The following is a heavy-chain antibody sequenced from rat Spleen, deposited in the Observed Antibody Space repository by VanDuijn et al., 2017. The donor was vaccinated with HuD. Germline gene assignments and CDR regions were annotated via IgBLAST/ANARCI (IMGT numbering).Heavy chain of an antibody. V-gene: IGHV5-22*01. CDR1: GFTFSDYY. CDR3: ARHEGNSGYYSDY. J-gene: IGHJ2*01. Sequence: EVQLVESGGGLVQPGRSLKLSCAASGFTFSDYYMAWVRQAPKKGLEWVASISYEGSSTYYGDSVKGRFTISSDNAKSTLYLQMDSLRSEDTATYYCARHEGNSGYYSDYWGQGVMVTVSS. D-gene: IGHD4-3*01. CDR2: ISYEGSST.